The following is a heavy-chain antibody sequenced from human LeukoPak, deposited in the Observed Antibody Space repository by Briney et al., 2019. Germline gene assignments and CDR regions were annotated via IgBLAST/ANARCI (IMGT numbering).Heavy chain of an antibody. D-gene: IGHD2-2*01. CDR1: GGTFSSYT. CDR3: AREGDIVVVPAAIGETNWFDP. V-gene: IGHV1-69*04. Sequence: ASVKVSCKASGGTFSSYTISWVRQAPGQGLEWMGRIIPILGIANYAQKFQGRVTITADKSTSTAYMELSSLRSEDTAVYYCAREGDIVVVPAAIGETNWFDPWGQGTLVTVSS. CDR2: IIPILGIA. J-gene: IGHJ5*02.